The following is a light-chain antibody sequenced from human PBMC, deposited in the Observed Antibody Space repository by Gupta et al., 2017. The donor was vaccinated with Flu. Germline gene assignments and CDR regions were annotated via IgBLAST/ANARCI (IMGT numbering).Light chain of an antibody. V-gene: IGLV3-21*03. Sequence: GKTARITHGGNNIGRETVHWYQQKPGQAPVLIVCDDRDRPSGIPDRFSGSNSGNTATLTISRVEAGDEADYYCQVWDTNNDHWVFGGGTMLTVL. CDR2: DDR. CDR1: NIGRET. J-gene: IGLJ3*02. CDR3: QVWDTNNDHWV.